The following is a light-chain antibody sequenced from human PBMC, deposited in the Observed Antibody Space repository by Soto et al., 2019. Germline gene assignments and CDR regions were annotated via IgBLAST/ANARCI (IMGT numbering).Light chain of an antibody. Sequence: DIQMTQSPSSLSASVGDRVTITCRASQSISSYLNWYQQKPGKAPKLLIYAASSLQSGVPSRFSGGGSGTDFTLTFSSLRTEDFATYYCQQSYSTPWTFGQGTKVEIK. V-gene: IGKV1-39*01. CDR2: AAS. CDR3: QQSYSTPWT. J-gene: IGKJ1*01. CDR1: QSISSY.